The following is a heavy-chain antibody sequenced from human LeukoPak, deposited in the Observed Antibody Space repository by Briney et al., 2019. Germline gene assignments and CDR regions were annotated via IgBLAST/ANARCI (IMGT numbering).Heavy chain of an antibody. D-gene: IGHD3-22*01. Sequence: GASVKVSCKASGYTFTNYDINWVRQATGQGLEWMGWMNPNSGNTGYAQKFQGRVTMTRNTSISTAYMELNSLKSDDTAVYYCASLKNYYDSSGYLVTDAFDIWGQGTMVTVSS. J-gene: IGHJ3*02. CDR2: MNPNSGNT. CDR1: GYTFTNYD. V-gene: IGHV1-8*01. CDR3: ASLKNYYDSSGYLVTDAFDI.